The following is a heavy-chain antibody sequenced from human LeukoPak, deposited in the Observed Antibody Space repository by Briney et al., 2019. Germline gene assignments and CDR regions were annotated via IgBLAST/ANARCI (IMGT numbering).Heavy chain of an antibody. J-gene: IGHJ3*02. D-gene: IGHD5-18*01. CDR1: GGXISSSNW. Sequence: SGTLSLTCAVSGGXISSSNWWSWVRQPPGKGLEWIGEIYHSGSTNYNPSLKSRVTISVDKSKNQFSLKLSSVTAADTALYYCARNYLDTPDAFDIWGQGTMVTVSS. CDR2: IYHSGST. CDR3: ARNYLDTPDAFDI. V-gene: IGHV4-4*02.